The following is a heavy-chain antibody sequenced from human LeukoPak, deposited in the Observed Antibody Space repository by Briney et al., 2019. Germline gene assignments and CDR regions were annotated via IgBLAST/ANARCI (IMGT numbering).Heavy chain of an antibody. J-gene: IGHJ4*02. V-gene: IGHV3-21*01. CDR2: ISSSSSYI. D-gene: IGHD3-3*01. Sequence: GSLRLSCAASGFTFSSYTINWVRQAPGKGLEWVSSISSSSSYIYYADSVKGRFTISRDNAKNSLYLQMNSLRAEDTAVYYCAREASNLRFLEWLLSPSDYWGQGTLVTVSS. CDR1: GFTFSSYT. CDR3: AREASNLRFLEWLLSPSDY.